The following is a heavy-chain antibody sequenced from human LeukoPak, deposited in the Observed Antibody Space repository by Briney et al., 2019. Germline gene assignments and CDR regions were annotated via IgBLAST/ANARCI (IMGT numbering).Heavy chain of an antibody. D-gene: IGHD2-15*01. CDR3: ARLLHQTYFDY. CDR1: GFTFSSYG. Sequence: GGSLRLSCAASGFTFSSYGMHWVRQAPGKGLEWVSVIYSGGSTYYADSVKGRFTISRDNSKNTLYLQMNSLRAEDTAVYYCARLLHQTYFDYWGQGTLVTVSS. V-gene: IGHV3-53*01. CDR2: IYSGGST. J-gene: IGHJ4*02.